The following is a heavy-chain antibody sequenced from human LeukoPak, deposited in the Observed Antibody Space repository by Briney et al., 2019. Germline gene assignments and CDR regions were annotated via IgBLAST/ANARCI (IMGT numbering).Heavy chain of an antibody. CDR3: ARAKKRSGRSRNFYLDV. CDR2: IYTSGTTT. V-gene: IGHV4-61*09. J-gene: IGHJ6*03. CDR1: ADPINSGVYY. Sequence: SETLSLTCTVSADPINSGVYYWNWIRQPAGKGLEWIGHIYTSGTTTNSNPSLKSRVAISLDTSKNHFSLKLSSVTAADTAVYYCARAKKRSGRSRNFYLDVWGKGTTVTVSS. D-gene: IGHD1-26*01.